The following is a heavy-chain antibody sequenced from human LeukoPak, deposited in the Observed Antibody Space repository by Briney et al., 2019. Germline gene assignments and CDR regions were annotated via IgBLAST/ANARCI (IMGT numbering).Heavy chain of an antibody. CDR1: GFTFSDYY. CDR2: IGGGGGGI. J-gene: IGHJ4*02. Sequence: PGGSLRLSCAASGFTFSDYYMSWIRQAPGKGLEWVSYIGGGGGGIYYADSVKGRFTISRDNTKDLLYLQMHTLRADDTAVYYCARDRADWPAIHYWGQGTLVTVSS. CDR3: ARDRADWPAIHY. V-gene: IGHV3-11*01. D-gene: IGHD3-9*01.